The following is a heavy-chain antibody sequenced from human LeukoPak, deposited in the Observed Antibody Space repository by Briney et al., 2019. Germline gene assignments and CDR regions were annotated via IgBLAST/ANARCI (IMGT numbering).Heavy chain of an antibody. J-gene: IGHJ4*02. V-gene: IGHV3-7*01. Sequence: GGSLRLSCGTSGFTFSDSWMSWFRQAPGQGREWVASIKDDGSDKYYLDSVRGRFTISRDNAEDSLYLRLDDLRAEDTAVFYCARHLLRGQNFDYWGQGTLVTVSS. CDR3: ARHLLRGQNFDY. CDR1: GFTFSDSW. CDR2: IKDDGSDK.